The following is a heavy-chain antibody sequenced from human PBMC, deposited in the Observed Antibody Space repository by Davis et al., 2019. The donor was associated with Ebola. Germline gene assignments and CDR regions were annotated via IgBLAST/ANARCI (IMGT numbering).Heavy chain of an antibody. V-gene: IGHV3-73*01. J-gene: IGHJ3*02. CDR3: SVTVAAFDI. CDR2: IRSKANSYAT. CDR1: GFTFSCSA. Sequence: GESLKISCAASGFTFSCSAMHWVRQASGKGLEWVGRIRSKANSYATAYAASVKGRFTISRDDSKNTAYLQMNSLKTEDTAVYYCSVTVAAFDIWGQGTMVTVSS. D-gene: IGHD1-14*01.